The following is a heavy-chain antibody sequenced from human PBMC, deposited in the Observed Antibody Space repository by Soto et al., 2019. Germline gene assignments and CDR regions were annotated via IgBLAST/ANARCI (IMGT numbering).Heavy chain of an antibody. CDR3: AREVCSSTSCYEADYGMDV. V-gene: IGHV1-18*01. CDR1: GYTFTSYG. J-gene: IGHJ6*02. Sequence: ASVKVSCKASGYTFTSYGISWVRQAPGQGLEWMGWISAYNGNTNYAQKLQGRVTMTTDTSTRTAYMELRSLRSDDTAVYYCAREVCSSTSCYEADYGMDVWGQGTTVTVSS. CDR2: ISAYNGNT. D-gene: IGHD2-2*01.